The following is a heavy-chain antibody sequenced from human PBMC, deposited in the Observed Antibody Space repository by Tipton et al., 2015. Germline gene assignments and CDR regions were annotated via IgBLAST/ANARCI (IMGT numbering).Heavy chain of an antibody. D-gene: IGHD3-10*01. CDR1: GFTFSNYA. V-gene: IGHV3-23*01. CDR3: ARIRSGGYYGMDV. J-gene: IGHJ6*01. CDR2: ITGPGGSA. Sequence: SLRLSCAASGFTFSNYAMNWVRQAPGKGLEWVSAITGPGGSAYYIDSVKGRFTISRENAKNSLYLQMNSLRAGDTAVYYCARIRSGGYYGMDVWGQGTTVTVSS.